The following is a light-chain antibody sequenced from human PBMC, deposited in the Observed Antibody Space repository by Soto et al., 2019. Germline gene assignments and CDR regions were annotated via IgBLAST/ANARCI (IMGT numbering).Light chain of an antibody. V-gene: IGLV2-14*01. CDR1: SSDVGGFNY. Sequence: QSALTQPASVSGSPGQSIAISYTGTSSDVGGFNYVSWYQQHPGKAPKLVIYEVNNRPSGVSDRFSGSKSGNTASLTISGLQAEDEADYYCSSYTSSSTRYFFGTGTKLTVL. J-gene: IGLJ1*01. CDR2: EVN. CDR3: SSYTSSSTRYF.